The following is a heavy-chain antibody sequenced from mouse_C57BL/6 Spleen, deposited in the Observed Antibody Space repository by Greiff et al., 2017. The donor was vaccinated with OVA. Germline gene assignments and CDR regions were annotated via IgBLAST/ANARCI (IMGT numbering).Heavy chain of an antibody. CDR2: IDPYSGGT. V-gene: IGHV1-72*01. CDR3: SRPYYGNYWYFEV. J-gene: IGHJ1*03. Sequence: QVQLQQSGAELVKPGASVKLSCKASGYTFTSYWMHWVKQRPGRGLEWIGRIDPYSGGTKYNEQFKSKATLTVDTPSSTAYMLLSSLTSEDAAVYYCSRPYYGNYWYFEVWGTGTTVTVSS. D-gene: IGHD2-10*01. CDR1: GYTFTSYW.